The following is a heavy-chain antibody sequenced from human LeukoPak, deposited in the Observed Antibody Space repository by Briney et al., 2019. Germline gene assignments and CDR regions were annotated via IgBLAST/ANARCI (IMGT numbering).Heavy chain of an antibody. CDR2: ISGSGGST. V-gene: IGHV3-23*01. J-gene: IGHJ4*02. CDR1: GFTFSSYW. CDR3: AKTEGSGIAVAGYYFDY. D-gene: IGHD6-19*01. Sequence: GGSLRLSCAASGFTFSSYWMSWVRQAPGKGLEWVSAISGSGGSTYYADSVKGRFTISRDNSKNTLYLQMNSLRAEDTAVYYCAKTEGSGIAVAGYYFDYWGQGTLVTVSS.